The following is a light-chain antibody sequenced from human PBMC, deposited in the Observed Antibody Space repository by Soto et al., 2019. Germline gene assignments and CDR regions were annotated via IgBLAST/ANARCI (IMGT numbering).Light chain of an antibody. V-gene: IGKV3-20*01. CDR1: QSVSSSY. Sequence: EMVLTQSPGTLSLSPGARATLSCRASQSVSSSYLAWYQQKPGQAPRLLIYGASSRATGIPDRFSGSGSGTAFTLTISRLEPEEFAVYYCQQYGSAPLTFGGATKVEIK. CDR2: GAS. J-gene: IGKJ4*01. CDR3: QQYGSAPLT.